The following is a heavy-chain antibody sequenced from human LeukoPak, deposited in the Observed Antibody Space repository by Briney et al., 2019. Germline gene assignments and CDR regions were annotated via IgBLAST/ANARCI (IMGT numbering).Heavy chain of an antibody. J-gene: IGHJ4*02. Sequence: GASVKVSCKASGYTFTSYYMHWVRQAPGQGLEWMGIINPSGGSTSYAQKFQGRVTMTRDMSTSTVYMELSSLRSEDTAVYYCAREAPELESFDYWGQGTLVTVSS. D-gene: IGHD1-1*01. CDR2: INPSGGST. CDR1: GYTFTSYY. V-gene: IGHV1-46*01. CDR3: AREAPELESFDY.